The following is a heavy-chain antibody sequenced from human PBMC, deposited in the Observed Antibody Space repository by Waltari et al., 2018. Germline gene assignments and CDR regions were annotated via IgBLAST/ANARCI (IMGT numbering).Heavy chain of an antibody. CDR3: SNPDGF. V-gene: IGHV1-2*06. CDR1: GYTFTKYF. Sequence: QGQLEQSGAEVKKPGAAEKVSCKALGYTFTKYFIHWVRQAPGQGLEWMGRVNCSSGGINYAPKFKGRVSMTRDTSINTAYMELSGLTTNDTAVYYCSNPDGFWGQGTMVTVSS. D-gene: IGHD4-17*01. CDR2: VNCSSGGI. J-gene: IGHJ4*03.